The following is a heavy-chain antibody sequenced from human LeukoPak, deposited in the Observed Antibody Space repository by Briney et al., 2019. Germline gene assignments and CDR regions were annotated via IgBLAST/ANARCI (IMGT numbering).Heavy chain of an antibody. CDR3: AKEDGNYGSGRYYYFDY. Sequence: GRSLRLSCAASGFTFRAYGMHWVRQAPGKGLEWLAIISYDGSNTYYADSVKGRFTISRDSSKSTLYLVMNSLRAEDTAVYYCAKEDGNYGSGRYYYFDYWGQGTLVTVSS. V-gene: IGHV3-30*18. D-gene: IGHD3-10*01. CDR2: ISYDGSNT. J-gene: IGHJ4*02. CDR1: GFTFRAYG.